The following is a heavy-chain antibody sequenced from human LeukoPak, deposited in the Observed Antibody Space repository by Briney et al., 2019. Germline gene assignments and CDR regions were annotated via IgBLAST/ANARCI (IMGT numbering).Heavy chain of an antibody. CDR1: GGSITRGTNY. CDR2: IYYSGTT. J-gene: IGHJ4*02. V-gene: IGHV4-39*01. CDR3: ARHNPYFDY. Sequence: SETLSLTCTVSGGSITRGTNYWGWIRQPPGKGLEWIGSIYYSGTTYYNPSLKSRVTISIDTSKNQVSLKLTSVTATDTAVYYCARHNPYFDYWGQGTLVTVSS. D-gene: IGHD3-16*01.